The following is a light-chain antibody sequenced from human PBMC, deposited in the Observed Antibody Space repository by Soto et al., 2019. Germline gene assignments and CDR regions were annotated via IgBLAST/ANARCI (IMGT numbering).Light chain of an antibody. CDR2: EVS. Sequence: QSALTQPASVSGSPGQSITISCTGTSSDVGAYDFVSWYQQHPGKAPKYLIYEVSNRPSGVSDRFSGSKSGTTASLTISGLQAEAEADYYCSAYTTTDPYVFGTGTKVTVL. CDR3: SAYTTTDPYV. V-gene: IGLV2-14*01. CDR1: SSDVGAYDF. J-gene: IGLJ1*01.